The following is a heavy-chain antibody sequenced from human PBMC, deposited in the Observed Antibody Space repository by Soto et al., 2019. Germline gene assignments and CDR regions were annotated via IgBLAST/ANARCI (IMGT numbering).Heavy chain of an antibody. V-gene: IGHV3-7*04. J-gene: IGHJ4*02. D-gene: IGHD4-4*01. CDR2: IKQDGSEK. Sequence: GGSLRLSCAASGFIFSENWMSWVRQAPGKGLEWVANIKQDGSEKRYVDSVEGRFTIFRDNAKNSLYLQMNSLVVEDTATYYCARYHFNNYAFEFWGQGTPVTVSS. CDR1: GFIFSENW. CDR3: ARYHFNNYAFEF.